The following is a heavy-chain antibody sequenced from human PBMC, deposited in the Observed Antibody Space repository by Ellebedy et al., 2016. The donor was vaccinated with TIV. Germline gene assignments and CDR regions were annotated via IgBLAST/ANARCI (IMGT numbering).Heavy chain of an antibody. D-gene: IGHD3-3*01. CDR1: GFTFSNRW. J-gene: IGHJ4*02. V-gene: IGHV3-74*01. Sequence: HTGGSLRLSCAASGFTFSNRWMHWVRQAPGKGLVWVSRVSSDGRSTGYADSVKGRFTISRDNAKNTLYLQMNSLRAEDTAVYFCARVRGPYDFWSGYSSELYFDYWGQGALVTVSS. CDR2: VSSDGRST. CDR3: ARVRGPYDFWSGYSSELYFDY.